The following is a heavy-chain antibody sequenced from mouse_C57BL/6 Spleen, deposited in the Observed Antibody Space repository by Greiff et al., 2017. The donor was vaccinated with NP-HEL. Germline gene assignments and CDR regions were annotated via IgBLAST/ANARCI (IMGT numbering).Heavy chain of an antibody. D-gene: IGHD1-1*01. CDR1: GYTFTSYW. J-gene: IGHJ2*01. CDR2: IDPSDSYT. Sequence: QVQLQQPGAELVMPGASVKLSCKASGYTFTSYWMHWVKQRPGQGLEWIGEIDPSDSYTNYNQKFKGKSTLTVDKSSSTAYMQLSSLTSEDSAVYYCARDGSHDYWGQGTTLTVSS. CDR3: ARDGSHDY. V-gene: IGHV1-69*01.